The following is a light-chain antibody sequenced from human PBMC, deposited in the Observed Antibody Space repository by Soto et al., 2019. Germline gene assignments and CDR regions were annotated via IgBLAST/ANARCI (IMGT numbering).Light chain of an antibody. V-gene: IGLV1-51*02. CDR2: EDT. CDR1: SSNIESHS. J-gene: IGLJ7*01. Sequence: QSVLTQLPSVSAAPGQKVTISCSGTSSNIESHSVSWYQRLPGTAPKLLIYEDTVRPSGIPDRFSGSKSGTSATLGITGLQPGDEADYYCGAWDTSLSAGVFGGGTQLTVL. CDR3: GAWDTSLSAGV.